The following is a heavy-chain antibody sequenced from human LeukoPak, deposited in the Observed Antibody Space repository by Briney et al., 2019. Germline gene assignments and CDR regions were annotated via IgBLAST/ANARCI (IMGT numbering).Heavy chain of an antibody. J-gene: IGHJ4*02. CDR1: GFTFSSYG. Sequence: GGSLRLSCAASGFTFSSYGMHWVRQAPGKGLEWVAVISYDGSNKYYADSVKGRFTISRDNSKNTLYLQMNSLRAEDTAVYYCATTWYSYGYNYWGQGALVTVSS. V-gene: IGHV3-30*03. CDR2: ISYDGSNK. D-gene: IGHD5-18*01. CDR3: ATTWYSYGYNY.